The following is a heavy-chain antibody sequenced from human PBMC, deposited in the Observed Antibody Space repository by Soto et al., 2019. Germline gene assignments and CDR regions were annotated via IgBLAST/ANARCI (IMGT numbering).Heavy chain of an antibody. CDR3: AANIRTSI. CDR2: INPNSGGT. CDR1: GYTFTGYY. J-gene: IGHJ3*02. V-gene: IGHV1-2*04. Sequence: ASVKVSCKASGYTFTGYYMHWVRQAPGQGLEWMGWINPNSGGTNYAQKFQGWVTMTRDMSTSTAYMELSSLRSEDTAVYYCAANIRTSIWGQGTMVTVSS. D-gene: IGHD2-2*02.